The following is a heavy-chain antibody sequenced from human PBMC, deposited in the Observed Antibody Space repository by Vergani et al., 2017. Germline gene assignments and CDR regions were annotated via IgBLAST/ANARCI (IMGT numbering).Heavy chain of an antibody. J-gene: IGHJ2*01. CDR1: GGSISSSSYY. CDR2: IYFSGTT. Sequence: LQLQESGPGLVKPSETLSLTCTVSGGSISSSSYYWGWIRQPPGKGLEWIGSIYFSGTTYYNPSLKSRVTISVETSKNQFSLKLSSVTAADTAVYYCARVPYSSSWYRWYFDLWGRGTLVTVSS. D-gene: IGHD6-13*01. V-gene: IGHV4-39*07. CDR3: ARVPYSSSWYRWYFDL.